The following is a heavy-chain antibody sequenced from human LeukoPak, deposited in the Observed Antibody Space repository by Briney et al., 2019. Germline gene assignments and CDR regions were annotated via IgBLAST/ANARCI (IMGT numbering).Heavy chain of an antibody. V-gene: IGHV3-49*03. Sequence: QPGRSLRLSCTASGFTFGDYARSWFRQAPGKGLEWVGFIRSKAYGGTTEYAASVKGRFTISRDDSKSIAYLQMNSLKTEDTAVYYCTRVRDYVWGSYRYFDYWGQGTLVTVSS. CDR3: TRVRDYVWGSYRYFDY. CDR1: GFTFGDYA. J-gene: IGHJ4*02. CDR2: IRSKAYGGTT. D-gene: IGHD3-16*02.